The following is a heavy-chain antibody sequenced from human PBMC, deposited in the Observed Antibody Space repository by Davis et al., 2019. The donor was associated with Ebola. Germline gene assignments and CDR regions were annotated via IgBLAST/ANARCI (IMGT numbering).Heavy chain of an antibody. CDR3: ARGVGATTGWFDP. CDR1: GGSFSGYY. V-gene: IGHV4-34*01. D-gene: IGHD1-26*01. J-gene: IGHJ5*02. Sequence: SETLSLTCAVYGGSFSGYYWSWIRQPPGKGLEWIGEINHSGSTNYNPSLKSRVTISVDTSKNQFSLKLGSVTAADTAVYYCARGVGATTGWFDPWGQGTLVTVSS. CDR2: INHSGST.